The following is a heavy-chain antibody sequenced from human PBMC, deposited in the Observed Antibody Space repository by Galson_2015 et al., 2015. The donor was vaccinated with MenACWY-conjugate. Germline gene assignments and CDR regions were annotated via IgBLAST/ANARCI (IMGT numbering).Heavy chain of an antibody. CDR2: ISYSGVNE. D-gene: IGHD3-10*01. Sequence: SLRLSCAASRFTFSTYGMHWVRQAPGLGLEWVATISYSGVNEYYADSVKGRFTVSRDNSNNTMYLQMSSLRAEDTAVYFCARAADGAMVLPVDVFDLWGQGTLVTVSS. J-gene: IGHJ3*01. CDR1: RFTFSTYG. V-gene: IGHV3-30*03. CDR3: ARAADGAMVLPVDVFDL.